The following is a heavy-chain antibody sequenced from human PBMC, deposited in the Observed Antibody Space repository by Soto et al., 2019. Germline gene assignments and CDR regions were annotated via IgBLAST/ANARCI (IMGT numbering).Heavy chain of an antibody. V-gene: IGHV3-7*01. CDR1: GFTFSSYW. J-gene: IGHJ6*03. CDR3: ASLYSSSSYYYMDV. Sequence: EVQLVESGGGLVQPGGSLRLSCAASGFTFSSYWMSWVRQAPGKGLEWVVNIKQDGSEKYYVDSVKGRFTISRDNAKNSLYLQMNSLRAEDTAVYYCASLYSSSSYYYMDVWGKGTTVTVSS. D-gene: IGHD6-6*01. CDR2: IKQDGSEK.